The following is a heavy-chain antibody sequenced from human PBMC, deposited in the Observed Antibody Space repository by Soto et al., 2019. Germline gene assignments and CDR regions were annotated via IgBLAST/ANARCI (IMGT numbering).Heavy chain of an antibody. Sequence: ESGGGLVQPGRSLRLSCAASGFTFDDYAMHWVRQAPGKGLEWVSGISWNSGSIGYADSVKGRFTISRDNAKNSLYLQMNSLRAEDTALYYCAKDDLGMDVWGQGTTVTVSS. CDR2: ISWNSGSI. V-gene: IGHV3-9*01. CDR1: GFTFDDYA. CDR3: AKDDLGMDV. J-gene: IGHJ6*02.